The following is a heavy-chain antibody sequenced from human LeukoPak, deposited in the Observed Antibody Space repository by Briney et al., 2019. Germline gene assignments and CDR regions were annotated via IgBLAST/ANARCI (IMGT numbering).Heavy chain of an antibody. CDR2: IYTSGST. D-gene: IGHD1-26*01. Sequence: SETLSLTCSVSGGSISSGRYYWSWIRQPAGKGLEWIGRIYTSGSTNYNPSLKSRVTISVDTSKNQFSLKLSSVTAADTAVYYCAILEGGVGANPYYFDYWGQGTLVTVSS. CDR3: AILEGGVGANPYYFDY. J-gene: IGHJ4*02. CDR1: GGSISSGRYY. V-gene: IGHV4-61*02.